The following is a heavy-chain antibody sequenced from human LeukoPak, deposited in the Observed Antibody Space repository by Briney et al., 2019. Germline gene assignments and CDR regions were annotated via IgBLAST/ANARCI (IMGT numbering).Heavy chain of an antibody. CDR3: ARWGNDYSQFDS. CDR2: VSGSGDNT. V-gene: IGHV3-23*01. J-gene: IGHJ4*02. Sequence: GGSLRLSCAASGFTFNNYAMTWVRQAPGKGLEWVSVVSGSGDNTNYADSVKGRFTISRDNSKNTLFLQMNSLRTEDTAVYFCARWGNDYSQFDSWGQGTLVTVSS. CDR1: GFTFNNYA. D-gene: IGHD4-11*01.